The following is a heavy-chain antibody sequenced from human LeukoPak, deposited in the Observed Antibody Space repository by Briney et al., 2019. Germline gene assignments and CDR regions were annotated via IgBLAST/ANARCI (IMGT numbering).Heavy chain of an antibody. Sequence: GGSLRLSCAASGFTFSSYSMNWVRQAPAKGLEGVSSISTGSTYIYYAHSVKGRFTTSRDNAKNSLYLQMNSLRAEDTAVYYCAGSDTTGYIPREWDYWYFDLWGRGTLVTVSS. CDR2: ISTGSTYI. J-gene: IGHJ2*01. D-gene: IGHD1-1*01. CDR3: AGSDTTGYIPREWDYWYFDL. V-gene: IGHV3-21*06. CDR1: GFTFSSYS.